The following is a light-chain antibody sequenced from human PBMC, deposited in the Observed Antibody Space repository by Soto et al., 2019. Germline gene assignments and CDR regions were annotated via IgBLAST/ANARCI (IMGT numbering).Light chain of an antibody. CDR3: SSLAGSYNLV. CDR1: SSNIGSDY. CDR2: RNN. Sequence: QAVVTQPPSVSGTPGQRVTISCSGSSSNIGSDYVYWFQQLPGTAPKVLIYRNNQRPSGVPERFSGSKSGTSASLAISGLRSEDEADYHCSSLAGSYNLVFGGGTKLTVL. V-gene: IGLV1-47*01. J-gene: IGLJ3*02.